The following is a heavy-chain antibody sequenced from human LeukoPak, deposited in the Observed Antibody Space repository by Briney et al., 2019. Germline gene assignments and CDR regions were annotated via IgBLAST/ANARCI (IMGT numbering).Heavy chain of an antibody. D-gene: IGHD2-8*01. J-gene: IGHJ3*02. CDR1: GYNFTNYW. CDR2: IYPGDTEI. Sequence: GESLKISCKGSGYNFTNYWIGWVRQMPGKGLEWMGIIYPGDTEIRYSPSFQGQVTISGDKSITTAYLQWSSLKASDPAMYYCARQTKYTYGRDAFDIWGHGTMVTVSS. CDR3: ARQTKYTYGRDAFDI. V-gene: IGHV5-51*01.